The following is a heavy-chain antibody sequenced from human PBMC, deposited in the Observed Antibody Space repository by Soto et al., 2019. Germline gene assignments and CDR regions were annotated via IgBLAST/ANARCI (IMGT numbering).Heavy chain of an antibody. Sequence: QVQLVQSGAEVKKPGASVKVSCRASGYTFTRYSIIWVRQAPGQKIEWMGWINVGTGRTEYSRRTQGRVTITRDTSASTAYIELNNLSSEDTAVYYCARGGVDTSAWYGGDYWGQGTQVVVSS. CDR2: INVGTGRT. V-gene: IGHV1-3*01. CDR1: GYTFTRYS. D-gene: IGHD6-19*01. CDR3: ARGGVDTSAWYGGDY. J-gene: IGHJ4*02.